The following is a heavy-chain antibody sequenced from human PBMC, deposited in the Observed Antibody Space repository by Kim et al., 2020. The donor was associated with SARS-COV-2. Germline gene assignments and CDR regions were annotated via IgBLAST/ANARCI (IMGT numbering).Heavy chain of an antibody. CDR3: ARGSAQVHIVGLVAFPAYYFDY. Sequence: SETLSLTCAVYGGSFSGYYWSWIRQPPGKGLEWIGEINHSGSTNYNPSLKSRVTISVDTSKNRFSLRLSSVTAADTAAYYCARGSAQVHIVGLVAFPAYYFDYWGQGTLVTVSS. D-gene: IGHD2-21*01. CDR1: GGSFSGYY. V-gene: IGHV4-34*01. CDR2: INHSGST. J-gene: IGHJ4*02.